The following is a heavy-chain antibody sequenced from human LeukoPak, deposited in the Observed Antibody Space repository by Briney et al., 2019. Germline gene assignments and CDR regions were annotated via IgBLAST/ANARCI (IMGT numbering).Heavy chain of an antibody. J-gene: IGHJ4*02. CDR2: IDPSDSYT. D-gene: IGHD6-19*01. Sequence: RGASLRISCKGSGYSFTSYWISWVRQMPGKGLEWMGRIDPSDSYTNYSPSFQGHVTISADKSISTAYLQWSSLKASDTAMYYCARHRMPGIAVAASDYWGQGTLVTVSS. CDR1: GYSFTSYW. CDR3: ARHRMPGIAVAASDY. V-gene: IGHV5-10-1*01.